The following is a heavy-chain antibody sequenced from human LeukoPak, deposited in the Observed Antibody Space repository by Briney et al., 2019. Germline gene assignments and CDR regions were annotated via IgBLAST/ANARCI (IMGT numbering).Heavy chain of an antibody. Sequence: ASVKVSCKASGYTFTGYYMHWVRQAPGPGLEWMGRINPNSGGTNYAQKFQGRVTMTRDTSISTAYMELSRLRSDDTAVYYCARGPRLDSSGWYYGAFDIWGQGTMVTVSS. CDR2: INPNSGGT. CDR3: ARGPRLDSSGWYYGAFDI. J-gene: IGHJ3*02. CDR1: GYTFTGYY. D-gene: IGHD6-19*01. V-gene: IGHV1-2*06.